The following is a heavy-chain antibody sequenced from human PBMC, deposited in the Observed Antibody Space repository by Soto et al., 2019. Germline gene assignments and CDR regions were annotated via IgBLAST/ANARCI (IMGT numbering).Heavy chain of an antibody. CDR2: IYYSGST. D-gene: IGHD3-3*01. CDR1: GGSISSSSYY. CDR3: ARLATTYYDFWSGYPKYWYFDL. V-gene: IGHV4-39*01. J-gene: IGHJ2*01. Sequence: QLQLQESGPGLVKPSETLSLTCTVSGGSISSSSYYWGWIRQPPGKGLEWIGSIYYSGSTYYNPSLKSRVTISVDTSKNQFSLKLSSVTAADTAVYYCARLATTYYDFWSGYPKYWYFDLWGRGTLVTVSS.